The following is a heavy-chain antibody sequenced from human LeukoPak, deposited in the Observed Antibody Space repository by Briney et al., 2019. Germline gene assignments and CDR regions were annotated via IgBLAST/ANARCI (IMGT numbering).Heavy chain of an antibody. J-gene: IGHJ6*02. CDR1: GGSISPCY. CDR3: ARHSYNYYGLDV. Sequence: SQTLSLTCTVSGGSISPCYWSWIRQPPGKGLEWIGYIYYSGTTNYNPSLKSRVTMSVDTSNNHLSLRLTSVTAADTALYYCARHSYNYYGLDVWGQGTTITVSS. V-gene: IGHV4-59*08. CDR2: IYYSGTT.